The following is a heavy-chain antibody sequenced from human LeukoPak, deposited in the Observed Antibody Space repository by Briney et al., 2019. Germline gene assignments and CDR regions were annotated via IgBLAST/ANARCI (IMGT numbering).Heavy chain of an antibody. V-gene: IGHV3-33*06. CDR3: AKGYSSGWYDPSAYYFDY. CDR1: GFTFSSYG. J-gene: IGHJ4*02. Sequence: AGSLRLSCAASGFTFSSYGMHWVRQAPGKGLEWVAVIWYDGSYKYYEDSVKGRFTISRDNSKNTLYLQMNSLRAEDTAVYYCAKGYSSGWYDPSAYYFDYWGQRTLVTASS. D-gene: IGHD6-19*01. CDR2: IWYDGSYK.